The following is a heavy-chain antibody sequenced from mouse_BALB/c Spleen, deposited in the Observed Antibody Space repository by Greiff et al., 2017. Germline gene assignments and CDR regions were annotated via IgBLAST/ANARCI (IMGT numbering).Heavy chain of an antibody. V-gene: IGHV5-6-3*01. CDR1: GFTFSSYG. J-gene: IGHJ3*01. CDR3: ARGPYRYDPAWFAY. CDR2: INSNGGST. Sequence: EVQLVESGGGLVQPGGSLKLSCAASGFTFSSYGMSWVRQTPDKRLELVATINSNGGSTYYPDSVKGRFTISRDNAKNTLYLQMSSLKSEDTAMYYCARGPYRYDPAWFAYWGQGTLVTVSA. D-gene: IGHD2-14*01.